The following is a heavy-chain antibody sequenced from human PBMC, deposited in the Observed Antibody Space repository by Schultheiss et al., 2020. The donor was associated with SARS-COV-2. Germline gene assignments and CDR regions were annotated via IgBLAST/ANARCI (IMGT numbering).Heavy chain of an antibody. CDR1: GFTFSSYA. CDR3: ARANEVIIYQGGYYYGMDV. Sequence: GESLKISCAASGFTFSSYAMHWVRQAPGKGLEWVAVISYDGSNKYYADSVKGRFTISRDNAKNSLYLQMNSLRAEDTAVYYCARANEVIIYQGGYYYGMDVWGQGTTVTVSS. CDR2: ISYDGSNK. J-gene: IGHJ6*02. V-gene: IGHV3-30*04. D-gene: IGHD3-3*01.